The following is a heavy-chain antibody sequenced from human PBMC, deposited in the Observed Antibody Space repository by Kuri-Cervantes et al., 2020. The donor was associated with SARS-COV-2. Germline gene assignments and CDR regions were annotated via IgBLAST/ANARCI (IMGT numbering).Heavy chain of an antibody. CDR3: AKDGISGVAGLLPYYFDY. Sequence: GESLKISCAASGFTFSSYAMHWVRQAPGKGLEWVAVISYDGSNKYYADSVKGRFTISRDNAKNSLYLQMNSLRAEDTAVYYCAKDGISGVAGLLPYYFDYWGRGTLVTVSS. D-gene: IGHD1-14*01. J-gene: IGHJ4*02. CDR1: GFTFSSYA. V-gene: IGHV3-30-3*01. CDR2: ISYDGSNK.